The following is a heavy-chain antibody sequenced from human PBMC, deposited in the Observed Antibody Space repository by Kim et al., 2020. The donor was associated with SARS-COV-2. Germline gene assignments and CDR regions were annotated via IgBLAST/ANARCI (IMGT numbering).Heavy chain of an antibody. J-gene: IGHJ6*02. Sequence: LRSRVTISVDTSKNQFSLELSSVTAADTAVYYCARDQWLVLDYYYYGMDVWGQGTTVTVSS. CDR3: ARDQWLVLDYYYYGMDV. V-gene: IGHV4-39*02. D-gene: IGHD6-19*01.